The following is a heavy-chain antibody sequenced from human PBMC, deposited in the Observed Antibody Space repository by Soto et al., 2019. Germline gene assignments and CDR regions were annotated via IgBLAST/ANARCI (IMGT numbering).Heavy chain of an antibody. V-gene: IGHV1-69*12. J-gene: IGHJ6*02. Sequence: QVQLVQSGAEVKKPGSSVKVSCKASGGTFSSYGISWVRQAPGQGLEWMEGIIPIFGTANYAQKFQGRVTITADESTSTAYMELSRLRSEDTAVYYCARAVEQSYYYYGMDVWGQGTTVTVSS. CDR1: GGTFSSYG. CDR2: IIPIFGTA. CDR3: ARAVEQSYYYYGMDV.